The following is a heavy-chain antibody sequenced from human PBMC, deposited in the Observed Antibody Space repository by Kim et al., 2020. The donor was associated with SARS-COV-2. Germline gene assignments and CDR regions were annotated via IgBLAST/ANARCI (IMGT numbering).Heavy chain of an antibody. Sequence: GGSLRLSCAASGFTFSNYAMGWVRQAPGKGLEWVSLIYSDASRTYYADSVKGRFSISRDNSKNTMYIQMNSLRAEDTAVYYCAREKGGGYCYGASCYDYWGQGTPVTVSS. CDR2: IYSDASRT. V-gene: IGHV3-23*03. J-gene: IGHJ4*02. D-gene: IGHD2-15*01. CDR3: AREKGGGYCYGASCYDY. CDR1: GFTFSNYA.